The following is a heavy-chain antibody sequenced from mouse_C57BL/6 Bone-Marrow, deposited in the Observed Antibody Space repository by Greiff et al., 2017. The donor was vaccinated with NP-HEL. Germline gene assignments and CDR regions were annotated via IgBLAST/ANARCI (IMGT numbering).Heavy chain of an antibody. CDR3: AFNYYGSSYWFAY. Sequence: DVKLQESVAELVRPGASVKLSCTASGFNIKNTYMHWVKQRPEQGLEWIGRIDPANGNTKYAPKFQGKATITADTSSNTAYLQLSSLTSEDTAIYYCAFNYYGSSYWFAYWGQGTLVTVSA. CDR1: GFNIKNTY. CDR2: IDPANGNT. V-gene: IGHV14-3*01. D-gene: IGHD1-1*01. J-gene: IGHJ3*01.